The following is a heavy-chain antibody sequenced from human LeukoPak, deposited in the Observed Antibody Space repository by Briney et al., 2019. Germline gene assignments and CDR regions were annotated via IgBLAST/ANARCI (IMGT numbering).Heavy chain of an antibody. CDR2: INHSGST. CDR1: GGSFSGYY. J-gene: IGHJ4*02. V-gene: IGHV4-34*01. D-gene: IGHD6-13*01. Sequence: SETLSLTCAVYGGSFSGYYWSWIRQPPGKGLEWIGEINHSGSTNYNPSLKSRVTISVDTSKNQFSLKLSSVTAADTAVYYCATSHLYSSSWYFGYWGQGTLVTVSS. CDR3: ATSHLYSSSWYFGY.